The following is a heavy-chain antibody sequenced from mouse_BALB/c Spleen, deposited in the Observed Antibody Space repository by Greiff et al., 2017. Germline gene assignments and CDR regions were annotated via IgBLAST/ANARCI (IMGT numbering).Heavy chain of an antibody. D-gene: IGHD2-3*01. V-gene: IGHV5-4*02. J-gene: IGHJ2*01. CDR3: AREDGYYFDY. CDR1: GFTFSDYY. CDR2: ISDGGSYT. Sequence: VQLKESGGGLVKPGGSLKLSCAASGFTFSDYYMYWVRQTPEKRLEWVATISDGGSYTYYPDSVKGRFTISRDNAKNNLYLQMSSLKSEDTAMYYCAREDGYYFDYWGQGTTLTVSS.